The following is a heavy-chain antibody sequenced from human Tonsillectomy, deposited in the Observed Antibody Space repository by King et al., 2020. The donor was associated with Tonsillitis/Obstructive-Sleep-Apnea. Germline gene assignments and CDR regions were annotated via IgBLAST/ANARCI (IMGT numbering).Heavy chain of an antibody. CDR1: GGSFSAYY. CDR3: ARGSYSYNAMDV. Sequence: VQLQQWGAGLLKPSETLSLPCAVYGGSFSAYYWSWIRQPPGKGLEWIGEIIDSGGTNYNPSLKSRDTISVDTSKNQISLNLSSVTAADTALYYCARGSYSYNAMDVWGQGTTVTVPS. J-gene: IGHJ6*02. V-gene: IGHV4-34*01. D-gene: IGHD5-18*01. CDR2: IIDSGGT.